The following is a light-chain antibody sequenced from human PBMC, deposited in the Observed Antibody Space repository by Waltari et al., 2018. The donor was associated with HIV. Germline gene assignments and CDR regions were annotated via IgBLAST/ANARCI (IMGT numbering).Light chain of an antibody. CDR2: GVS. CDR3: QHYAISPPMYT. J-gene: IGKJ2*01. Sequence: IVLTQSPRTLSLSPGERATLSCRASQSVDTTYLAWYQQKPGQAPRLLIYGVSSRATGIPDRFSGSGSETDFALTISRLEPEDFAVYYCQHYAISPPMYTFGQGTKLEIK. V-gene: IGKV3-20*01. CDR1: QSVDTTY.